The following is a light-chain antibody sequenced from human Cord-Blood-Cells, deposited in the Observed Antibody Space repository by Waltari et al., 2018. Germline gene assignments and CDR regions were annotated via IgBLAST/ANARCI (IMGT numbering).Light chain of an antibody. J-gene: IGLJ3*02. Sequence: SYELTQPPSVSVSPGQTASITCSGDKSGDKYACWYQQKPGQSPVLVIYQASKRPSGIPERFSGSNSGNTATLTISGTQAMDEADYYCQAWDSSTAVFGGGTKLTVL. V-gene: IGLV3-1*01. CDR1: KSGDKY. CDR2: QAS. CDR3: QAWDSSTAV.